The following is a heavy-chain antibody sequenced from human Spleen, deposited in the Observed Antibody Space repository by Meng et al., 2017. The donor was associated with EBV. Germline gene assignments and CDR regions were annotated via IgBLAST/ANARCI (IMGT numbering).Heavy chain of an antibody. CDR2: IYWDDDK. CDR1: GFSLNSRGVG. CDR3: ARILGKAPYYFDY. J-gene: IGHJ4*02. Sequence: LKGSVPPLLKPTQTLTLTFMFSGFSLNSRGVGVGWIRQPPGKALDWLALIYWDDDKRYSPSLKSRLTVTKDTSKNQVVLTMTNMDPLDTATFYCARILGKAPYYFDYWGQGALVTVSS. V-gene: IGHV2-5*02. D-gene: IGHD7-27*01.